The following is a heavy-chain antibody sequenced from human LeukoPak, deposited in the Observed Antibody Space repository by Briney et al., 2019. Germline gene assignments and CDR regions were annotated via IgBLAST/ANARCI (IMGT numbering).Heavy chain of an antibody. V-gene: IGHV4-34*01. J-gene: IGHJ3*02. CDR1: GGSFSGYY. D-gene: IGHD6-25*01. Sequence: SETLSLTCAVYGGSFSGYYWSWIRQPPGKGLEWIGEINHSGSTNYNPSLKSRVTISVDTSKNQFSLKLSSVTAADTAVHYCAGDSSGDAFDIWGQGTMVTVSS. CDR3: AGDSSGDAFDI. CDR2: INHSGST.